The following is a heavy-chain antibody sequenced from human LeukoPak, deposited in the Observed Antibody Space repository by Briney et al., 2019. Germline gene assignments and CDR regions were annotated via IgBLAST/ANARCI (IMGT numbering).Heavy chain of an antibody. CDR1: GGSLSSYY. Sequence: SETLSLTCTVSGGSLSSYYWSWIRQPPGKGLEWIGYIYYSGSTNYNPSLKSRVTISVDTSKNQFSLKLSSVTAADTAVYYCARGSPRSREFDYWGQGTLVTVSS. J-gene: IGHJ4*02. D-gene: IGHD1-26*01. V-gene: IGHV4-59*01. CDR3: ARGSPRSREFDY. CDR2: IYYSGST.